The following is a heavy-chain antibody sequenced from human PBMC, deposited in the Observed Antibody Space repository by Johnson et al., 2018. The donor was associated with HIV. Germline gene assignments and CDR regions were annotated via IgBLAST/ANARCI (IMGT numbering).Heavy chain of an antibody. J-gene: IGHJ3*02. D-gene: IGHD5-18*01. Sequence: VQLVESGGGVVQPGGSLRLSCAASGFTFSSYGMHWVRQAPGKGLEWVAFIRYDGSNKYYADSVKGRFTISRDNSKNTLYLQMNSLRDEDTAVYHCAKERLLHDAFDIWGQGTMVTVSS. CDR3: AKERLLHDAFDI. CDR1: GFTFSSYG. CDR2: IRYDGSNK. V-gene: IGHV3-30*02.